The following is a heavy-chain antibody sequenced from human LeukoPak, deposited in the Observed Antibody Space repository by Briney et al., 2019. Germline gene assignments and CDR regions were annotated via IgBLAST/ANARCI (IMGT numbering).Heavy chain of an antibody. CDR3: ARSREDYYYYGMDV. CDR2: INHSGST. Sequence: SETLSLTCTVSGGSISSSSYYWGWIRQPPGKGLEWIGEINHSGSTNYNPSLKSRVTISVDTSKNQFSLKLSSVTAADTAVYYCARSREDYYYYGMDVWGQGTTVTVSS. V-gene: IGHV4-39*07. J-gene: IGHJ6*02. D-gene: IGHD2-2*01. CDR1: GGSISSSSYY.